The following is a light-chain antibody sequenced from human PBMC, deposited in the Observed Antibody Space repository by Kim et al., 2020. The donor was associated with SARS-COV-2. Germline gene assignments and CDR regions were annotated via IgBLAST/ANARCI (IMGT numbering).Light chain of an antibody. CDR3: QQSYSSPYT. CDR1: QSITSY. V-gene: IGKV1-39*01. CDR2: AAS. Sequence: SASVGDRVTITCRTSQSITSYLNWYQQKPGKAPKLLIYAASSLQSGVPSRFSGIGSGTDFTLTISSLQPEDFATYYCQQSYSSPYTFAQGTKLEI. J-gene: IGKJ2*01.